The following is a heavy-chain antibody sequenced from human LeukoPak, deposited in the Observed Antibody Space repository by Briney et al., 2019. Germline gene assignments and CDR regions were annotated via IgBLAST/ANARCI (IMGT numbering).Heavy chain of an antibody. Sequence: QTGGSLRLSCAASGLTFSSYWMHWVRQAPGKGLVWVTRISADGSYTLYADSVKGRFTISRDNAKNTLYLQMNSLRAEDTAVYYCATANSGPDIWGQGTTVTVSS. V-gene: IGHV3-74*01. CDR3: ATANSGPDI. CDR1: GLTFSSYW. CDR2: ISADGSYT. J-gene: IGHJ3*02. D-gene: IGHD1-1*01.